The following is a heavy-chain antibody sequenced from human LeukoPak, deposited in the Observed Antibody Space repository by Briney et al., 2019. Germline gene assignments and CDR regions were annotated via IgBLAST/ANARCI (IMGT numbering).Heavy chain of an antibody. CDR1: GGSFSGYY. D-gene: IGHD3-22*01. Sequence: TSETLSLTCAVYGGSFSGYYWSWIRQSPGMGLEWIGEINHSGSTHYNPSLKSRVIISVDTSKRRFFLKLNSVTAADTAVYYCARESNSGYYRFDFWGQGSPVTVSS. V-gene: IGHV4-34*01. J-gene: IGHJ4*02. CDR3: ARESNSGYYRFDF. CDR2: INHSGST.